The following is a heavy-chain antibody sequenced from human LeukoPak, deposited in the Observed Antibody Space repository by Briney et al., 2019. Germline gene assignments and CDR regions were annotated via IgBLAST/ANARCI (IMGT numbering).Heavy chain of an antibody. CDR1: GDSLGRYY. D-gene: IGHD2-15*01. J-gene: IGHJ4*02. CDR3: ARKSGESGGRFDFDY. Sequence: SETLSLTCNVSGDSLGRYYWSWIRQPPGKTLEWLGHVYFSGVTTYNPSLKSRVTISVDTAKKQFSLKLNSVTSADRAVNYWARKSGESGGRFDFDYGGREPW. CDR2: VYFSGVT. V-gene: IGHV4-59*01.